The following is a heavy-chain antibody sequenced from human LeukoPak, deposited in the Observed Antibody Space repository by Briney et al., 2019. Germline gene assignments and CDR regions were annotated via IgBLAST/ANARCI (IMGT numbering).Heavy chain of an antibody. D-gene: IGHD3-16*01. CDR3: ARALGELWDDYYYFYMDV. Sequence: GGSLRLSGAASGFTVSSNYMSWVRQAPGKGLEWVSIIYSGGSTYYADSVKGRFTISRDNSKNTLYLQMISLRAEDTAVYYCARALGELWDDYYYFYMDVWGKGTTVTISS. CDR2: IYSGGST. V-gene: IGHV3-53*01. CDR1: GFTVSSNY. J-gene: IGHJ6*03.